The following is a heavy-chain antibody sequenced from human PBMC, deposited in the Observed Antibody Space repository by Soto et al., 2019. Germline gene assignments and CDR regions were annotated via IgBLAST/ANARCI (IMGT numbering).Heavy chain of an antibody. CDR3: AREPRYCRGGSCSITGDAYDI. CDR1: GLIVSDTY. J-gene: IGHJ3*02. V-gene: IGHV3-66*01. CDR2: ISNRGDT. Sequence: EVQLVESGGGLVQPGGSLRLSCTASGLIVSDTYVNWVGQAPGKELGGVSVISNRGDTHYADSVRGRFSLSRDISDNTLHLQMNNLRVEDTAVYYCAREPRYCRGGSCSITGDAYDIWGQGTMVTVSS. D-gene: IGHD2-15*01.